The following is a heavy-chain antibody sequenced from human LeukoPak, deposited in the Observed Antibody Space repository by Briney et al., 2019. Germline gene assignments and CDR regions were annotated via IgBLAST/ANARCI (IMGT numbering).Heavy chain of an antibody. CDR2: INHSGST. D-gene: IGHD2-2*01. V-gene: IGHV4-34*01. Sequence: SETLSPTCAVYGGSFSGYYWSWIRQPPGKGLEWIGEINHSGSTNYNPSLKSRVTISVDTSKNQFSLKLSSVTAADTAVYYCARRTPLSGYYGMDVWGQGTTVTVSS. CDR1: GGSFSGYY. CDR3: ARRTPLSGYYGMDV. J-gene: IGHJ6*02.